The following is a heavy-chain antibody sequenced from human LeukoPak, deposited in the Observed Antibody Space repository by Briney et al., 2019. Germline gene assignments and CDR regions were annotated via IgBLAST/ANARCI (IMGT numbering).Heavy chain of an antibody. J-gene: IGHJ4*02. CDR3: ARHFTTGSIDH. CDR2: ISGSGGST. Sequence: GGSLRLSCAASGFTFSSYAMSWVRQAPGKGLEWVSAISGSGGSTYYADSVRGRFTISRDNSQNTLYLQMNSLRAEDTAVYFCARHFTTGSIDHWGQGNLVTVSS. D-gene: IGHD3-9*01. CDR1: GFTFSSYA. V-gene: IGHV3-23*01.